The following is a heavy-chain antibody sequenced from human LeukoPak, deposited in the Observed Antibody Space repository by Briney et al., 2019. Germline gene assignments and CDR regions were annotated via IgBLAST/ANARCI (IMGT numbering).Heavy chain of an antibody. CDR3: ANLPIREAYYYGMDV. Sequence: GGSLRLSCAASGFTFSSYAMSWVRQAPGKGLEWVSAISGSGGSTHYADSVKGRFTISRDNSKNTLYLQMNSLRAEDTAVYYCANLPIREAYYYGMDVWGQGTTVTVSS. V-gene: IGHV3-23*01. CDR1: GFTFSSYA. CDR2: ISGSGGST. J-gene: IGHJ6*02.